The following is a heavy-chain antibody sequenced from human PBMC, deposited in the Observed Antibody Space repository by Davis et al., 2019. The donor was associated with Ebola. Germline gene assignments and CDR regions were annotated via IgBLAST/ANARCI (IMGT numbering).Heavy chain of an antibody. CDR1: GFTFSSYW. CDR2: IKQDGSEK. D-gene: IGHD5-18*01. Sequence: PGGSLRLSCAASGFTFSSYWMSWVRQAPGKGLEWVANIKQDGSEKYYVDSVKGRFTISRDNAKNSLYLQMNSLRAEDTAVYYCARGGYSYGRNYYYYYYMDVWGKGTTVTVSS. V-gene: IGHV3-7*01. CDR3: ARGGYSYGRNYYYYYYMDV. J-gene: IGHJ6*03.